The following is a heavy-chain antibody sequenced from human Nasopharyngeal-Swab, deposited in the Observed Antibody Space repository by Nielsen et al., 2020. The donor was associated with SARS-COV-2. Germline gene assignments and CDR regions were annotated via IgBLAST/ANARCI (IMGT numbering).Heavy chain of an antibody. Sequence: GGSLRLSCAASGITFSSYWMHWVRQAPGKGLVWVSRINSDGSSTRDADSVKGRFTISRDNAKNTLYLQMNSLRAEDTAVYYCARPGSSGSYDAFDIWGQGTMVTVSS. CDR3: ARPGSSGSYDAFDI. J-gene: IGHJ3*02. CDR1: GITFSSYW. CDR2: INSDGSST. V-gene: IGHV3-74*01. D-gene: IGHD6-19*01.